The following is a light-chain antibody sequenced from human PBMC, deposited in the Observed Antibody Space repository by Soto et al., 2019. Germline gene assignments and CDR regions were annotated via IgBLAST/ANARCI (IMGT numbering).Light chain of an antibody. CDR3: QQYGSSPPT. Sequence: EIVLTQSPGTLSLSPGERATLSCRASQSVSSSYLAWYQQTPGQAPRLLIYGASSRATGIPDRFSGSGSGTDFSLTISRLEPADFAVYYCQQYGSSPPTFGQGTKVEIK. CDR1: QSVSSSY. J-gene: IGKJ1*01. CDR2: GAS. V-gene: IGKV3-20*01.